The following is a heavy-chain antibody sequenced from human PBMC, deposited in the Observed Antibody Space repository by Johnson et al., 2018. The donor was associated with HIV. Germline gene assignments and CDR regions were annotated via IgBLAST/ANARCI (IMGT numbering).Heavy chain of an antibody. CDR2: ISWNSGSI. CDR3: ARLPRGYSRDDLDI. V-gene: IGHV3-9*01. J-gene: IGHJ3*02. CDR1: GFTFDDYA. D-gene: IGHD5-18*01. Sequence: VQLVESGGGLVQSGRSLRLSCAASGFTFDDYAMHWVRQAPGKGLEWVSGISWNSGSIGYADSVKGRFTISRDNAKNTLYLQINSLRPEDTAVYYCARLPRGYSRDDLDIWGQGTMVTVSS.